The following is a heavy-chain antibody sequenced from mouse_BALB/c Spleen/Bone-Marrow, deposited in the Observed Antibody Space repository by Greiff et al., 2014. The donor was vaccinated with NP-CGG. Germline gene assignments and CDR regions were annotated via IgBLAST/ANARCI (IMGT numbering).Heavy chain of an antibody. Sequence: EVQLVESGGGLVQPGGSLKLSCAASGFTFSSYGMSWVRQTPDKRLELVATINSNGGRTYCPDSVKGRFTISRDNAKNTLYLQMSSLKSEDTAMYYCARDSLLRSLYAMDYWGQGTSVTVSS. CDR3: ARDSLLRSLYAMDY. V-gene: IGHV5-6-3*01. CDR1: GFTFSSYG. CDR2: INSNGGRT. J-gene: IGHJ4*01. D-gene: IGHD1-2*01.